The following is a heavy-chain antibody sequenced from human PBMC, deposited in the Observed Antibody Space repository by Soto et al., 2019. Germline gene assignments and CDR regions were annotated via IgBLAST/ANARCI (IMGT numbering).Heavy chain of an antibody. CDR3: TTGGDRLPFSNYFDY. J-gene: IGHJ4*02. V-gene: IGHV3-15*01. CDR1: GFTFSNAW. CDR2: IKSKTDGGTT. D-gene: IGHD2-21*02. Sequence: PGGSLRLSCAASGFTFSNAWMSWVRQAPGKGLEWVGRIKSKTDGGTTDYAAPVKGRFTISRDDSKNTLYLQMNSLKTEDTAVYYCTTGGDRLPFSNYFDYWGQGTLVTVSS.